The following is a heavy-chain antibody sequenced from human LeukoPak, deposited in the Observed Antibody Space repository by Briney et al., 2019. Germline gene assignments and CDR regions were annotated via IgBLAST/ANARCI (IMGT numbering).Heavy chain of an antibody. CDR3: ARDVREDAFDI. D-gene: IGHD5-24*01. V-gene: IGHV4-38-2*02. CDR1: GYSISSGYY. J-gene: IGHJ3*02. Sequence: SETLSLTCTASGYSISSGYYWGWIRQPPGKGLEWIGSIYYSGSIYSNPSLKSRVTISVDTSNNQFSLKLSSVTAADTAVYYCARDVREDAFDIWGQGTMVTVSS. CDR2: IYYSGSI.